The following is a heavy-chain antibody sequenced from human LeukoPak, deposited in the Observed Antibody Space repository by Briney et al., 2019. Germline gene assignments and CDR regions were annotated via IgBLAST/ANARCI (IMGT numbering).Heavy chain of an antibody. CDR3: AKAKGYFDY. CDR1: GITFSSYG. CDR2: ISGSGGST. J-gene: IGHJ4*02. V-gene: IGHV3-23*01. Sequence: GGSLRLSCAASGITFSSYGMHWVRQAPGKGLEWVSAISGSGGSTYYADSVKGRFTISRDNSKNTLYLQMNSLRAEDTAVYYCAKAKGYFDYWGQGTLVTVSS.